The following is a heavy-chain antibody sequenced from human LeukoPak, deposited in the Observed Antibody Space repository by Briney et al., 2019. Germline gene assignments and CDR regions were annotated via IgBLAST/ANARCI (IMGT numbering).Heavy chain of an antibody. CDR2: ISAYNGNT. J-gene: IGHJ5*02. V-gene: IGHV1-18*01. D-gene: IGHD5-24*01. CDR3: ARDNSVRDEAWWFNP. Sequence: ASVKVSCKASGYTFTSYGINWVRQAPGQRLEWMGWISAYNGNTNYAQKLQGRVTLTRDMSTSTDYLELSSLRSEDTAVYYCARDNSVRDEAWWFNPWGQGTLVTVSS. CDR1: GYTFTSYG.